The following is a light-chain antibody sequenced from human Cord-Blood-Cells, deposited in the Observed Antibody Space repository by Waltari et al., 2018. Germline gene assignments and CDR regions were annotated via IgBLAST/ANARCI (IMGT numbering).Light chain of an antibody. Sequence: DIQMTQSPSSLSASVGDRVTITCPASQDISNYLNWYQQKPGKAPKLLIYDASNLETGVPSRFSGSGSVTDFTFTISSLQPDDIATYYCQQYDNLPRYTFGQGTKLEIK. CDR3: QQYDNLPRYT. CDR2: DAS. CDR1: QDISNY. J-gene: IGKJ2*01. V-gene: IGKV1-33*01.